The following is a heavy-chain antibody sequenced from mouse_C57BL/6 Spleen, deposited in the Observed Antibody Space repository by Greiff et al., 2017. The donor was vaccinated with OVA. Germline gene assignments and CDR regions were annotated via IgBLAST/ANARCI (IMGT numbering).Heavy chain of an antibody. CDR2: IYPSDSET. V-gene: IGHV1-61*01. D-gene: IGHD3-2*02. CDR1: GYTFTSYW. Sequence: QVQLQQPGAELVRPGSSVKLSCKASGYTFTSYWMDWVKQRPGQGLEWIGNIYPSDSETHYNQKFKDKATLTVDKSSSTAYMQLSSLTSEDSAVYYCARGTAQATFDYWGQGTTRTVST. J-gene: IGHJ2*01. CDR3: ARGTAQATFDY.